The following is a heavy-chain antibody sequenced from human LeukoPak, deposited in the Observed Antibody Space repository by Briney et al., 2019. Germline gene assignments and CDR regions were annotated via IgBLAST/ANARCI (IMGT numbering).Heavy chain of an antibody. D-gene: IGHD3-22*01. V-gene: IGHV4-39*07. J-gene: IGHJ3*02. CDR3: ATRGLKVTMIIGGFDI. CDR1: GGSVSSSNCY. CDR2: IYYSGST. Sequence: SETLSLTCTVSGGSVSSSNCYWGWIRQPPGKGLEWIGYIYYSGSTYYNPSLKSRVTISVDTSKNQFSLKLSSVTAADTAVYYCATRGLKVTMIIGGFDIWGQGTMVTVSS.